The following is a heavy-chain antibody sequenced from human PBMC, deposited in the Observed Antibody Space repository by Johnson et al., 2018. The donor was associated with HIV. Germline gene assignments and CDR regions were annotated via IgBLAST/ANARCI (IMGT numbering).Heavy chain of an antibody. V-gene: IGHV3-30*03. CDR1: GFTFDDYG. Sequence: VQLVESGGGVVRPGGSLRLSCAAAGFTFDDYGMSWVRQAPGKRLEWVAVISYDGSNKYYVDSVKGRFTISRDNSKNTLYLQMNSLRAEDTAVYFCARGPIADDAFDIWGQGTMVTVSS. J-gene: IGHJ3*02. CDR3: ARGPIADDAFDI. D-gene: IGHD3-16*02. CDR2: ISYDGSNK.